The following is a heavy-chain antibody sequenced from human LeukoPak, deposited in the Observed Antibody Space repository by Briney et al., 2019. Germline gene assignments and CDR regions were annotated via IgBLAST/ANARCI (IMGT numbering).Heavy chain of an antibody. CDR2: INYSGST. CDR1: GGSISSYY. J-gene: IGHJ4*02. D-gene: IGHD6-19*01. Sequence: SETLSLTCTVSGGSISSYYWSWSRQPPGKGLEWIGYINYSGSTNYNPSLKSRVTISVDTSRNQFSLKLTPVTAADTAVYYCARATDSNGWLFDYWGQGTLVTVSS. V-gene: IGHV4-59*01. CDR3: ARATDSNGWLFDY.